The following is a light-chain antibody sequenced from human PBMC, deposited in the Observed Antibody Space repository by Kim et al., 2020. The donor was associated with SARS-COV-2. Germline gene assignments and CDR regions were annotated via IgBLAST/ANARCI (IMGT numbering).Light chain of an antibody. CDR3: ALYMGSGTSV. Sequence: GGTVTITCGSSSGSVSTNDYTSWYQQTPGQAPRILIYRTNTRSYGVPDRFSGSILGDKAALTITGAQADDESTYYCALYMGSGTSVFGGGTQLTVL. J-gene: IGLJ3*02. CDR2: RTN. CDR1: SGSVSTNDY. V-gene: IGLV8-61*01.